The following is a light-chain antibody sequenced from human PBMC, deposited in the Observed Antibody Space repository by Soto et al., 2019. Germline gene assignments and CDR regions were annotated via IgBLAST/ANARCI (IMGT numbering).Light chain of an antibody. CDR2: AAS. V-gene: IGKV3-20*01. J-gene: IGKJ2*01. Sequence: EIVLTQSPGTLSSSPGERATLSCRASQNVGRNYVAWYQQKPGQAPRLLIFAASGRVTGIPDRFSGSGSGTDFTLTITRLEPEDFALYFCQQYGSSPPYTFGQGTTLEIK. CDR1: QNVGRNY. CDR3: QQYGSSPPYT.